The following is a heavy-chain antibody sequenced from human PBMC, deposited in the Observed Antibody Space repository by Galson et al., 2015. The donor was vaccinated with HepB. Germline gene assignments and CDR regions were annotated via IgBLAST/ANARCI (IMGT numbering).Heavy chain of an antibody. CDR3: ARAGFVVVPAAIDWTGVHYYYYGMDV. CDR1: GFTFSSYW. V-gene: IGHV3-7*01. J-gene: IGHJ6*02. D-gene: IGHD2-2*02. Sequence: SLRLSCAASGFTFSSYWMSWVRQAPGKGLEWVANIKQDGSEKYYVDSVKGRFTISRDNAKNSLYLQMNSLRAEDTAVYYCARAGFVVVPAAIDWTGVHYYYYGMDVWGQGTTVTVSS. CDR2: IKQDGSEK.